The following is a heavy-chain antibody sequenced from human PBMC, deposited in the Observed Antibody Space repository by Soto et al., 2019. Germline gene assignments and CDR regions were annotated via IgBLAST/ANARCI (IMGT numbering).Heavy chain of an antibody. CDR3: ARDDYGDYGWFDP. V-gene: IGHV3-7*03. Sequence: GGSLRLSCAASGFTFSSYGMHWVRQAPGKGLEWVANIKQDGSEKYYVDSVKGRFTISRDNAKNSLYLQMNSLRAEDTAVYYCARDDYGDYGWFDPWGQGTLVTVSS. D-gene: IGHD4-17*01. CDR1: GFTFSSYG. J-gene: IGHJ5*02. CDR2: IKQDGSEK.